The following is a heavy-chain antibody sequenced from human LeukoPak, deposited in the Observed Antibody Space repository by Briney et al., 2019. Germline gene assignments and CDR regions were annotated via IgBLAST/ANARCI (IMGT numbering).Heavy chain of an antibody. V-gene: IGHV3-33*01. J-gene: IGHJ4*02. CDR1: GFTFNSYG. CDR3: ARGRRSTGDTSWYFDS. Sequence: SLRLSCAASGFTFNSYGMHWVRQTPGKGLEWVAAIWYDGGNKYYADSVKGRFAISRDNSKNTLDLQMNSLRAEDTAEYYCARGRRSTGDTSWYFDSWGQGTLVTVSS. D-gene: IGHD1-26*01. CDR2: IWYDGGNK.